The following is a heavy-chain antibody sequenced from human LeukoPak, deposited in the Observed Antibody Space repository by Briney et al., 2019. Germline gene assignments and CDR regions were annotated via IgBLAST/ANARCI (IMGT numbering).Heavy chain of an antibody. D-gene: IGHD3-22*01. J-gene: IGHJ4*02. CDR2: ISSSSSTI. CDR3: ARVFYDSSGYYSLRRSMDYFDY. CDR1: GFTFSSYS. V-gene: IGHV3-48*04. Sequence: GGSLRLSCAASGFTFSSYSMNWVRQAPGKGLEWVSYISSSSSTIYYADSVKGRFTTSRDNAKNSLYLQMNSLRAEDTAVYYCARVFYDSSGYYSLRRSMDYFDYWGQGTLVTVSS.